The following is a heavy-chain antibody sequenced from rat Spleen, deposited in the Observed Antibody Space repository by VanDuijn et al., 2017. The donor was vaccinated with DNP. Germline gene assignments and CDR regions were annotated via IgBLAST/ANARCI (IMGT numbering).Heavy chain of an antibody. CDR2: ITNTGGST. CDR3: TKIGAVTGTFDY. D-gene: IGHD5-1*01. V-gene: IGHV5-31*01. J-gene: IGHJ2*01. CDR1: GFIFSNYW. Sequence: EVQLVESGGGPVQPGRSLKISCIASGFIFSNYWMTWIRQAPGKGLEWVASITNTGGSTYYPDSVKGRFTISRDNAKSTLYLQMGSLRSEDTATYYCTKIGAVTGTFDYWGQGVMVTVSS.